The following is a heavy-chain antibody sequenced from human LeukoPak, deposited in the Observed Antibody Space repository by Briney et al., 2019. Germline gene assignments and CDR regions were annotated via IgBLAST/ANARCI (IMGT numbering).Heavy chain of an antibody. Sequence: PSETLSLTCAVSGGSISSGGYSWSWIRQPPGKGLEWIGYIYHSGSTYYNPSLKSRVTISVDRSKNQFSLKLSSVTAADTAVYYCARAAAGTGWSLDPWGQGTLVTVSS. CDR2: IYHSGST. D-gene: IGHD6-13*01. V-gene: IGHV4-30-2*01. CDR1: GGSISSGGYS. CDR3: ARAAAGTGWSLDP. J-gene: IGHJ5*02.